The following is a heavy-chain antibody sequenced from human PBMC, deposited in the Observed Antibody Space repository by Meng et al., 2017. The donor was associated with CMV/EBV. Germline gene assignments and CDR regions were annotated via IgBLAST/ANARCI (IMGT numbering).Heavy chain of an antibody. D-gene: IGHD1-1*01. J-gene: IGHJ4*02. CDR2: IYPNSGGT. CDR1: GYRFSDHY. CDR3: VRDHNWGPDY. V-gene: IGHV1-2*02. Sequence: QVQLVQPGAGVKSPGAAVKVSCPTSGYRFSDHYMHWVRRAPGQGLEWMGWIYPNSGGTHYAQKFQDRVTMTRDTSISTVYMELSRLTSDDTAVYYCVRDHNWGPDYWGQGTLVTVSS.